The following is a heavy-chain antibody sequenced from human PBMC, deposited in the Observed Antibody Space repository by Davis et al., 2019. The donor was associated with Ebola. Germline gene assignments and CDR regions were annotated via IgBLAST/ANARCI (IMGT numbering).Heavy chain of an antibody. V-gene: IGHV4-34*01. Sequence: SETLSLTCTVSGGSISSYYWSWIRQPPGKGLEWIGEINHSGSTNYNPSLKSRVTISVDTSKNQFSLKLSSVTAADTAVYYCARDSPDYHDSSGYYWYFDLWGRGTLVTVSS. J-gene: IGHJ2*01. CDR1: GGSISSYY. D-gene: IGHD3-22*01. CDR3: ARDSPDYHDSSGYYWYFDL. CDR2: INHSGST.